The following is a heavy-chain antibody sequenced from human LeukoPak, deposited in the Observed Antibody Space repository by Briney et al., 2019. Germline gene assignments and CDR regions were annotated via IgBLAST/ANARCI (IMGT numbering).Heavy chain of an antibody. V-gene: IGHV4-59*01. J-gene: IGHJ4*02. CDR3: ATTPGRYSSSSFDY. D-gene: IGHD6-6*01. Sequence: PSETLSLTCTVSGGSISSYYWSWLRQPPGKGPEWIGYIYYSGSTNYNPSLKSRVTISVDTSKNQFSLKLSSVTAADTAVYYCATTPGRYSSSSFDYWGQGTLVTVSS. CDR1: GGSISSYY. CDR2: IYYSGST.